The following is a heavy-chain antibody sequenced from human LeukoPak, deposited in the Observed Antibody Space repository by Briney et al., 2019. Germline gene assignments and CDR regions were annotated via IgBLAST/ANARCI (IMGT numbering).Heavy chain of an antibody. J-gene: IGHJ3*02. D-gene: IGHD5-18*01. CDR1: GGSISSSSYY. Sequence: PSETLSLTCTVSGGSISSSSYYWGWIRQPPGKELEWIGSIYYSGSTYYNPSLKSRVTISVDTSKNQFSLKLSSVTAADTAVYYCARDLRYSYGYGDAFDIWGQGTMVTVSS. V-gene: IGHV4-39*07. CDR2: IYYSGST. CDR3: ARDLRYSYGYGDAFDI.